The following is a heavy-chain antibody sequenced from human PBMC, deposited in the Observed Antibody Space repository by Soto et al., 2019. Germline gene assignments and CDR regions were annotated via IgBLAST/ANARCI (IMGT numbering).Heavy chain of an antibody. Sequence: GGSLRLSCAASGFTFSIYGMHWVRQAPGKGLEWVAVISYDGSNKYYADSVKGRFTISRDNSKNTMYLQMNSLRAEDTAVYYCAKGTYYYDSSGYNYPAPYYYYGMDVWGQGTTVTVSS. CDR3: AKGTYYYDSSGYNYPAPYYYYGMDV. CDR2: ISYDGSNK. V-gene: IGHV3-30*18. J-gene: IGHJ6*02. D-gene: IGHD3-22*01. CDR1: GFTFSIYG.